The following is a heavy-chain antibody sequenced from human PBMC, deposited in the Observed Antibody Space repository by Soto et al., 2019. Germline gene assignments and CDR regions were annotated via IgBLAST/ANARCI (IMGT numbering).Heavy chain of an antibody. CDR3: AKGSSGWYERFDY. V-gene: IGHV3-23*01. CDR1: GFTFSSYA. CDR2: ISGSGGST. J-gene: IGHJ4*02. D-gene: IGHD6-19*01. Sequence: EVQLLESGGGLVQPGGSLRLSCAASGFTFSSYAMSWVRQAPGKGLEWVSAISGSGGSTYYADSVKGRFTISRDNSKNTLYMQMNSLRAEDTAVYYCAKGSSGWYERFDYWGQGTLVTVSS.